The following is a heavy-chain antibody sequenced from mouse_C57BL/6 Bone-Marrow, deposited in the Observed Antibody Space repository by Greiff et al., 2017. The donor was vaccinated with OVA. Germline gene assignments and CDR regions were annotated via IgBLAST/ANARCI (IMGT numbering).Heavy chain of an antibody. J-gene: IGHJ1*03. Sequence: DVKLQESGPGMVKPSQSLSLTCTVTGYSITSGYDWHWIRHFPGNKLEWMGYISYSGSTNYNPSLKSRISITHNTSKNHFFLKLNSVTTEDTATYYCARDYGSSYWYFDVWGTGTTVTVSS. V-gene: IGHV3-1*01. CDR3: ARDYGSSYWYFDV. CDR2: ISYSGST. D-gene: IGHD1-1*01. CDR1: GYSITSGYD.